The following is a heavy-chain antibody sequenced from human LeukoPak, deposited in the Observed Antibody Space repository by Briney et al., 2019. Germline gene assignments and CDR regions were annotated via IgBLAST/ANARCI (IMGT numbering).Heavy chain of an antibody. V-gene: IGHV4-4*07. Sequence: PSETLSLTCTVSGGSISSYYWSWIRQPAGKGLEWIGRIYTSGSTNYNPSLKSRVTMSVDTSKNQFSLKLSSVTAADTAVCYCASTIFGVVRGYNWFDPWGQGTLVTVSS. CDR3: ASTIFGVVRGYNWFDP. CDR1: GGSISSYY. CDR2: IYTSGST. J-gene: IGHJ5*02. D-gene: IGHD3-3*01.